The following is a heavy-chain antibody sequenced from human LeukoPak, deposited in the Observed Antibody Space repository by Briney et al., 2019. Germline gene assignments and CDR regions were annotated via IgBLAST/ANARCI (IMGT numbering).Heavy chain of an antibody. V-gene: IGHV4-34*01. CDR3: ARRRITMIVVALDY. J-gene: IGHJ4*02. CDR1: GGSFSGYY. CDR2: INHSGST. Sequence: SETLSLTCAVYGGSFSGYYWTWSRQPPGKGLEWIGEINHSGSTNYNPSLKSRVTISVDTSKNQFSLKLSSVTAADTAVYYCARRRITMIVVALDYWGQGTLVTVSS. D-gene: IGHD3-22*01.